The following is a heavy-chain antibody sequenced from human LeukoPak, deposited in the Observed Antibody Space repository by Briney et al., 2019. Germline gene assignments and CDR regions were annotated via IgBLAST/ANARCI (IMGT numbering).Heavy chain of an antibody. V-gene: IGHV3-23*01. Sequence: PGASLRLSCAASGFTFSSYAMSWVRQAPGKGLEWVSGISGSGGSTYYADSVKGRFTISRDNSKNTLYLQMNSLRAEDTAVHYCAKSPQKVGATYFGYWGQGTLVTVSS. CDR1: GFTFSSYA. J-gene: IGHJ4*02. CDR3: AKSPQKVGATYFGY. CDR2: ISGSGGST. D-gene: IGHD1-26*01.